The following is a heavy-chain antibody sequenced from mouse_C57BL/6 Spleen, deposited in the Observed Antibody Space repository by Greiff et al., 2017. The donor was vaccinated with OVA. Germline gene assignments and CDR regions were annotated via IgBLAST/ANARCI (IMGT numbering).Heavy chain of an antibody. J-gene: IGHJ2*01. V-gene: IGHV1-19*01. CDR2: INPYNGGT. Sequence: EVKLQESGPVLVKPGASVKMSCKASGYTFTDYYMNWVKQSHGKSLEWIGVINPYNGGTSYNQKFKGKATLTVDKSSSTAYMELNSLTSEDSAVYYCARTPFDYWGQGTTLTVSS. CDR3: ARTPFDY. CDR1: GYTFTDYY.